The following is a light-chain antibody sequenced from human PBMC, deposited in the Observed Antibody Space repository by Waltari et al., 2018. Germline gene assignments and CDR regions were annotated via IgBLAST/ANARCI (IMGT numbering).Light chain of an antibody. V-gene: IGLV2-23*02. Sequence: QSALTQPASVSGSPGQSITISCTGTSSDIGSYNVVSWYQHHPAKAPKLVIYEVLNRPSGVSNRFSCSKSGNTASLTISGLQAEDEADYYCCSYAGSVVFGGGTKLTVL. CDR2: EVL. CDR1: SSDIGSYNV. CDR3: CSYAGSVV. J-gene: IGLJ2*01.